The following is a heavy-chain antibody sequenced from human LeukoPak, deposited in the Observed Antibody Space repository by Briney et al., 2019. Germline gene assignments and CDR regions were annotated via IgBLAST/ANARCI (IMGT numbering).Heavy chain of an antibody. CDR1: GGSFSGYY. Sequence: SETLSLTCAVYGGSFSGYYWSWLRQPPGKGLEWIGEINHSGSTNYNPSLKSRVTISVDTSKNQFSLKLSSVTAADTAVYYCARRKHMVRGVGFDYWGQGTLVTVSS. CDR2: INHSGST. V-gene: IGHV4-34*01. CDR3: ARRKHMVRGVGFDY. J-gene: IGHJ4*02. D-gene: IGHD3-10*01.